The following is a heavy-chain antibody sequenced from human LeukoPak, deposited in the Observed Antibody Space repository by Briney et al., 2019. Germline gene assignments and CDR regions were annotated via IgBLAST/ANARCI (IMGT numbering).Heavy chain of an antibody. J-gene: IGHJ3*02. CDR3: ARREVLGYCSSTSCYEGAFDI. D-gene: IGHD2-2*01. CDR1: GYSFTSYW. CDR2: IYPGDSDT. Sequence: GESLKISCKGSGYSFTSYWIGWVRQMPGKGLEWMGIIYPGDSDTRYSPSFQGQVTISADKSISTAYLQWSSLKASDTAMHYCARREVLGYCSSTSCYEGAFDIWGQGTMVTVSS. V-gene: IGHV5-51*01.